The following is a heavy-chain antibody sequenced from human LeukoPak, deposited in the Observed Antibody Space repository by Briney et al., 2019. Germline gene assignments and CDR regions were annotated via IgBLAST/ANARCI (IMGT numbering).Heavy chain of an antibody. CDR1: GFTFSSYG. J-gene: IGHJ4*02. Sequence: GGSLRLSCAASGFTFSSYGMHWVRQAPGKGLEWVSYISGNSSTIYYADSVKGRFTISRDNAKNSLFLQMNSLRAEDTAVYYCAREWTRGLTPRRVGATFDYWGQGTLVTVSS. CDR2: ISGNSSTI. V-gene: IGHV3-48*04. CDR3: AREWTRGLTPRRVGATFDY. D-gene: IGHD3-10*01.